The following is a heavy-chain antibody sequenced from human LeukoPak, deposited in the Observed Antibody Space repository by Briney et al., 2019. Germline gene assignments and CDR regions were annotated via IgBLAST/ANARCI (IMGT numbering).Heavy chain of an antibody. CDR3: ARGPPTRVVVITTGDFDY. CDR2: INPNSGVT. Sequence: ASVKVSCKASGCTFTGYYLHWVRQAPGQGLEWVGWINPNSGVTKFAQKFQGRVTVTRDTSISTAYMELRRLRSDDRAVYYCARGPPTRVVVITTGDFDYWGQGTLVTVSS. CDR1: GCTFTGYY. V-gene: IGHV1-2*02. J-gene: IGHJ4*02. D-gene: IGHD3-22*01.